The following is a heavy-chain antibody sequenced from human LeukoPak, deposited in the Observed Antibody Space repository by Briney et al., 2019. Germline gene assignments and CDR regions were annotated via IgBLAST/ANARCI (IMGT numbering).Heavy chain of an antibody. D-gene: IGHD4-17*01. CDR1: GGPVSSGSYY. Sequence: SETLSLTCTVSGGPVSSGSYYWSWIRQPPGKGLEWIGYIYYSGSTNYNPSLKSRVTISVDTSKNQFSLKLSSVTAADTAVYYCARVDYGAFDIWGQGTMVTVSS. V-gene: IGHV4-61*01. CDR2: IYYSGST. CDR3: ARVDYGAFDI. J-gene: IGHJ3*02.